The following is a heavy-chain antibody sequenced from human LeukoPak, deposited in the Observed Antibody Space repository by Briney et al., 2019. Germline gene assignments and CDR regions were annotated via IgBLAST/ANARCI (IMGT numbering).Heavy chain of an antibody. CDR1: GGSISRGSYY. D-gene: IGHD6-13*01. V-gene: IGHV4-39*01. Sequence: KSSQTLSLTCTVSGGSISRGSYYWGWIRQPPGKGLEWIGSIYYSGSTYYNPSLKSRVTISVDTSKNQFSLKLSSVTAADTAVYYCASDRYSSSWYVWGQGTLVTVSS. CDR2: IYYSGST. J-gene: IGHJ4*02. CDR3: ASDRYSSSWYV.